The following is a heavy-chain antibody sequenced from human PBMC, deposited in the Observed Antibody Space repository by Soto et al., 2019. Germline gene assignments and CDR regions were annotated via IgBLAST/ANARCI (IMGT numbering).Heavy chain of an antibody. V-gene: IGHV1-3*01. Sequence: QVQLVQSGAEVKKPGASVKVSCKASGYTFSSYAVQWVRQAPGQSLEWIGWIHAGNGDTKCSQKFHGRVTLTRDTSANTAYMDLSSLRSEDTAVYYCARVPRYTSDIVEVPAVMFDDWFVPWGQGTLVTVSS. D-gene: IGHD2-2*01. CDR2: IHAGNGDT. J-gene: IGHJ5*02. CDR3: ARVPRYTSDIVEVPAVMFDDWFVP. CDR1: GYTFSSYA.